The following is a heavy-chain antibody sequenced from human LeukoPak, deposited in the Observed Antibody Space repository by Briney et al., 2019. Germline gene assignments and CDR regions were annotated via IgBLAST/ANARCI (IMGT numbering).Heavy chain of an antibody. D-gene: IGHD2-2*01. J-gene: IGHJ4*02. CDR1: GFTFSDYY. V-gene: IGHV3-11*04. CDR2: ISSSGSTI. CDR3: ARDPLVGVVPAALDY. Sequence: GGSLRLSCAASGFTFSDYYMSWIRQAPGKGLEWVSYISSSGSTIYYADSVKGRFTISRDNAENSLYLQMNSLRAEDTAVYYCARDPLVGVVPAALDYWGQGTLVTVSS.